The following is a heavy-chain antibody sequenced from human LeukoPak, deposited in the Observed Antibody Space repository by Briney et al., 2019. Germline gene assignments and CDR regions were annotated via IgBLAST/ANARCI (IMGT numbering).Heavy chain of an antibody. D-gene: IGHD2-2*02. J-gene: IGHJ4*02. CDR3: ARGLYYTG. CDR2: INHSGST. CDR1: GGSVSGYY. V-gene: IGHV4-34*01. Sequence: SETLSLTCAVYGGSVSGYYWSWIRQPPGKGLEWIGEINHSGSTNYNPSLKSRVTMSVDTSKNQFSLKLSSVTAADTAVYYCARGLYYTGWGQGTLVTVSS.